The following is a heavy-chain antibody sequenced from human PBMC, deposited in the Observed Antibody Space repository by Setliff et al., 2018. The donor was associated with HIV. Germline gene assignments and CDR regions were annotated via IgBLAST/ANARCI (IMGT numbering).Heavy chain of an antibody. V-gene: IGHV3-49*03. CDR2: IRNKAFGETT. CDR1: GFRFGDYA. J-gene: IGHJ4*02. CDR3: ARSDWGSKDDY. D-gene: IGHD7-27*01. Sequence: GGSLRLSCTASGFRFGDYAMSWFRQAPGKGLEWVGFIRNKAFGETTDYAASVKGRFTFSRDDSKGIAYLQMNSLKTEDTAVYYCARSDWGSKDDYWGQGTLVTVSS.